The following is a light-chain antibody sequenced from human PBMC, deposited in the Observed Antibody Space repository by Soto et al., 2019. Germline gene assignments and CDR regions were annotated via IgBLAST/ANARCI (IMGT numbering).Light chain of an antibody. CDR3: SAYTARSTLV. V-gene: IGLV2-14*01. Sequence: QSALTQPASVSGSPGQSITISCTGTTSDVGCHNFVSWYQQLPGKAPKLLIYEVTNRPSGTSNRFSGSKSGNTASLTISGLQPEDEGDYYCSAYTARSTLVFGGGTKVTVL. CDR1: TSDVGCHNF. J-gene: IGLJ3*02. CDR2: EVT.